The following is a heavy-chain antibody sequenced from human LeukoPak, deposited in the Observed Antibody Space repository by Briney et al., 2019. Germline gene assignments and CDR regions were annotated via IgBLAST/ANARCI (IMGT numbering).Heavy chain of an antibody. CDR3: ARDRIKSGSYYFDY. D-gene: IGHD1-26*01. CDR2: FSGRSSTI. CDR1: AFTFSDYS. J-gene: IGHJ4*02. V-gene: IGHV3-48*01. Sequence: GGSLRLSCAASAFTFSDYSMNWVRKATGKGLEWVSYFSGRSSTIYYADSVKGRFTISRDNAKNSMYLQMNSLRAEDTAVYYCARDRIKSGSYYFDYWGQGTLVTVSS.